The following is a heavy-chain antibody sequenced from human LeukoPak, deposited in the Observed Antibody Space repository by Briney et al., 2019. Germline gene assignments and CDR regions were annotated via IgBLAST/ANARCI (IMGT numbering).Heavy chain of an antibody. CDR2: IYPGDSDT. CDR1: GYRFSDYW. J-gene: IGHJ3*02. D-gene: IGHD3-22*01. V-gene: IGHV5-51*01. Sequence: NPGESLKISCKGSGYRFSDYWIGWARQVPGRGLEWMGRIYPGDSDTGYSTSFQGQITISADKSINTAYVQWSSLKASDTAMYYCVRNYYDESGYNAFDIWGQGTMVTVSS. CDR3: VRNYYDESGYNAFDI.